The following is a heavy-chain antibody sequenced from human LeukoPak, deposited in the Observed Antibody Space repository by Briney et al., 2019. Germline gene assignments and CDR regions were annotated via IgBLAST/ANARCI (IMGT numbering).Heavy chain of an antibody. CDR1: GFTYSDYY. V-gene: IGHV3-11*01. J-gene: IGHJ6*02. D-gene: IGHD3-3*01. Sequence: GGSLRLSCAAFGFTYSDYYMSWIRQAPGKGLEWVSYISSSGSTIYYADSVKGRFTVSRDNAKTSLFLQMNSLRAEDTAVYYCARDRQAEWQTFGGFYYYGLDVWGQGATVTVSS. CDR2: ISSSGSTI. CDR3: ARDRQAEWQTFGGFYYYGLDV.